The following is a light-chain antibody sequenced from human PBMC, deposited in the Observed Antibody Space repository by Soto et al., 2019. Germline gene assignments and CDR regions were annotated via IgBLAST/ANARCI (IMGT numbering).Light chain of an antibody. Sequence: EIVLTQSPGTLSLSPGERATLSCRASQSVSSSFLAWYQLRPGQAPRLLIYGTSSRATGIPDRFSGSGSGTDFTLTISSLEPEDFAVYFCHQYSSSITFGGGTKVEVK. J-gene: IGKJ4*01. CDR2: GTS. CDR1: QSVSSSF. V-gene: IGKV3-20*01. CDR3: HQYSSSIT.